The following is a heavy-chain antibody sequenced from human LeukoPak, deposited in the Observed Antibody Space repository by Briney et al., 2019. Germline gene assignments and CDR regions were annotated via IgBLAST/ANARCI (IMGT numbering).Heavy chain of an antibody. D-gene: IGHD3-22*01. CDR2: ISSSSSSYI. Sequence: GGSLRLSCAASGFTFSSYSMNWVRQAPGKGLEWVSCISSSSSSYIYYADSVKGRFTISRDNSKNTLYLQTNSLRVEGTAVYYCATWAHSGYWIATFDYWGQGTLVTVSS. J-gene: IGHJ4*02. V-gene: IGHV3-21*04. CDR1: GFTFSSYS. CDR3: ATWAHSGYWIATFDY.